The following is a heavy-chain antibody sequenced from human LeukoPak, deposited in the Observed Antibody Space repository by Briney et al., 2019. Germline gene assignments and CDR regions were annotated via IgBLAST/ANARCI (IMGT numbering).Heavy chain of an antibody. Sequence: GGSLRLSCAASGFTFSSYSMNWVRQAPGKGLEWVSSISSSSSYIYYADSVKRRFTISRDNAKNSLYLQMNSLRAEDTAVYYCARDGGYYDSSGYYPSYYYYGMDVWGQGTTVTVSS. V-gene: IGHV3-21*01. CDR3: ARDGGYYDSSGYYPSYYYYGMDV. CDR2: ISSSSSYI. D-gene: IGHD3-22*01. CDR1: GFTFSSYS. J-gene: IGHJ6*02.